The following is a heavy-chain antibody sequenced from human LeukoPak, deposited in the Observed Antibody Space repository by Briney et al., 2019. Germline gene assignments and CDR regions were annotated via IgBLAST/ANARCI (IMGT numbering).Heavy chain of an antibody. D-gene: IGHD6-13*01. CDR2: IYSGGTT. Sequence: SGGSLRPSCAASGVTVGNNYMNWVRQAPGKGLGWVSLIYSGGTTHYADSVKGRFTISRDNSKNTLYLQMNNLRVDDTAVYYCARDPPAVATNTYGWGQGTLVTVSA. J-gene: IGHJ4*02. V-gene: IGHV3-66*01. CDR1: GVTVGNNY. CDR3: ARDPPAVATNTYG.